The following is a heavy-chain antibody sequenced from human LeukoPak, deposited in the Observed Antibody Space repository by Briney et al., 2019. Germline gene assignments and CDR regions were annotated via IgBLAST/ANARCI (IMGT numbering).Heavy chain of an antibody. CDR3: ARPRVIMVRNKRWGYYYGMDV. D-gene: IGHD3-10*01. Sequence: PGGSLRLSCAASGFTFSSYGMHWVRQAPGKGLEWVAVIWYDGSNKFYADSVKGRFTISRDNSKNTLYLQVNSLRAEDTAVYYCARPRVIMVRNKRWGYYYGMDVWGKGTTVTVSS. CDR1: GFTFSSYG. V-gene: IGHV3-33*01. CDR2: IWYDGSNK. J-gene: IGHJ6*04.